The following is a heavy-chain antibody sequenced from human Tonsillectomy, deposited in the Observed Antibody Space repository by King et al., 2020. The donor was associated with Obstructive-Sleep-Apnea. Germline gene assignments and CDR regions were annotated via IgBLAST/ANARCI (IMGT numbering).Heavy chain of an antibody. J-gene: IGHJ4*02. CDR1: GGSISTYY. D-gene: IGHD3-22*01. Sequence: QLQESGPGLVKPSETLSLTCTVSGGSISTYYWSWIRQPPGTGLEWIGYIFYSGNTRYNPALKSRVTISVDTSKNQFSLRLSSVTSADTAVYYCARQRYYYDSSGYYYPAFDHWGRGTLVTVSS. CDR3: ARQRYYYDSSGYYYPAFDH. CDR2: IFYSGNT. V-gene: IGHV4-59*01.